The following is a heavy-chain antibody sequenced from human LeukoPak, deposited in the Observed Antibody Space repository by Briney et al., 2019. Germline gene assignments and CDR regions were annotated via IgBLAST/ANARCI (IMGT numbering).Heavy chain of an antibody. CDR2: INHSGST. Sequence: SETLSLTCAVYGGSFSGYYWSWIRQPPGKGLEWIGEINHSGSTNYNPSLKSRVTISVDTSKNQFSLKLSSVTAADTAVYYCARGGPFDYWGQGALVTVSS. CDR3: ARGGPFDY. CDR1: GGSFSGYY. J-gene: IGHJ4*02. V-gene: IGHV4-34*01.